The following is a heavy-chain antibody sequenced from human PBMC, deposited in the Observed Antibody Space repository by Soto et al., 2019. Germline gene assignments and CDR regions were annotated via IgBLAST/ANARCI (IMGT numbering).Heavy chain of an antibody. CDR3: AGLAWDGGYYYYGMDV. CDR1: GFTVSSNY. D-gene: IGHD3-16*01. CDR2: IYSGGST. J-gene: IGHJ6*02. Sequence: EVQLVETGGGLIQPGGSLRLSCAASGFTVSSNYMSWVRQAPGKGLEWVSVIYSGGSTYYADSVKGRFTISRDNSKNTLDLQMNSLRAEDTAVYYCAGLAWDGGYYYYGMDVWGQGTTVTVSS. V-gene: IGHV3-53*02.